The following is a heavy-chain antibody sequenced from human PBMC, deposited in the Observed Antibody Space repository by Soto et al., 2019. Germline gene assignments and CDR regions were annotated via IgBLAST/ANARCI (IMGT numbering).Heavy chain of an antibody. D-gene: IGHD2-21*02. J-gene: IGHJ6*02. CDR3: IQSRCGGDCLQSYSSHSYYGLDV. V-gene: IGHV2-5*01. CDR1: GFSLSTTRVG. Sequence: QITLKESGPTLVKPTQTLMLTCSSSGFSLSTTRVGVGCIRERPGKALGCVAIIYCNDDKCCNPSLNSRRTITNDPSKNQVVPAMTNIDPVATATYYCIQSRCGGDCLQSYSSHSYYGLDVCGQGTTVTVSS. CDR2: IYCNDDK.